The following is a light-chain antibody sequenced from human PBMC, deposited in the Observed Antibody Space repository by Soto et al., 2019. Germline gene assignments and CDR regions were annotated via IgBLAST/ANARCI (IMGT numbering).Light chain of an antibody. V-gene: IGKV1-39*01. CDR2: AAS. CDR1: QNVNRY. CDR3: QQSYGIPQT. Sequence: IQLTQSPSSLSASVGDRVTITCRTSQNVNRYLNWYQEQPGKAPKLLIYAASILQSGVPSRFSGSGSGTDFTRAISSLQPEDFTTYYCQQSYGIPQTFGPGTKVEIK. J-gene: IGKJ1*01.